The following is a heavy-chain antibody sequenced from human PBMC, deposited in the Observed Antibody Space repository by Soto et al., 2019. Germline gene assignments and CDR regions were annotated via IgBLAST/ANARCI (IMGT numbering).Heavy chain of an antibody. CDR1: GYTFTSYG. V-gene: IGHV1-18*01. J-gene: IGHJ5*02. D-gene: IGHD3-16*01. CDR2: ISAYNGNT. CDR3: AGTDYSGWFDP. Sequence: ASVKVSCKASGYTFTSYGISWVRQAPGQGLEWMGWISAYNGNTNYAQKLQGRVTMTTDTSTSTAYMELRSLISDDTAVYYCAGTDYSGWFDPWGQGTLVTVSS.